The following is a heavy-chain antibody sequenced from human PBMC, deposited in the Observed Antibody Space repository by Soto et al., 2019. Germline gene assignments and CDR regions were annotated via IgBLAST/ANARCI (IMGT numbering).Heavy chain of an antibody. CDR2: IIPIFGTA. J-gene: IGHJ5*02. CDR3: AGDLDRYSSAWSEGNWFDP. Sequence: SVKVSCKASGGTFSSYAISWVRQAPGQGLEWMGGIIPIFGTANYAQKLQGRVTITADESTSTAYMELSSLRSEDTAVYYCAGDLDRYSSAWSEGNWFDPWGQGTLVTVSS. CDR1: GGTFSSYA. V-gene: IGHV1-69*13. D-gene: IGHD6-19*01.